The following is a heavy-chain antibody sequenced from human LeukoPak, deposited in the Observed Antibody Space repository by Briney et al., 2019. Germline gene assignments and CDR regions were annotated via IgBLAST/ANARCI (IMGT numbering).Heavy chain of an antibody. D-gene: IGHD6-19*01. V-gene: IGHV4-59*01. Sequence: SETLSLTCTVSGGSISSYYWSWIRQPPGKGLEWIGYIYYSGSTNYNPSLKSRVTISVDTSKNQFSLKLSSVTAADTAVYYCARRGSSGWYYFDDWGQGTLVTVSS. CDR1: GGSISSYY. J-gene: IGHJ4*02. CDR2: IYYSGST. CDR3: ARRGSSGWYYFDD.